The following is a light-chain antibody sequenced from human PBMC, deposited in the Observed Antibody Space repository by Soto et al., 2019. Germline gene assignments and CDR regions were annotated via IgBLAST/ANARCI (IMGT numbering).Light chain of an antibody. V-gene: IGKV3D-20*02. CDR1: QSVSNY. CDR2: DTS. CDR3: QQSYSTPT. Sequence: EIVLTQSAGTLSLSPGERGTLSCRASQSVSNYLAWYQQKPGQAPRLLIYDTSSRATGTPDRFSGSGSGTDFTLTISRLEPEDFATYYCQQSYSTPTFGQGTRLEIK. J-gene: IGKJ5*01.